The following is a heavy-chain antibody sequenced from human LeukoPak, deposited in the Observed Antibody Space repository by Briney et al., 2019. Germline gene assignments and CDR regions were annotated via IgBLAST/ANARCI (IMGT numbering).Heavy chain of an antibody. CDR1: GYTFTNYW. D-gene: IGHD6-13*01. V-gene: IGHV5-51*01. CDR2: IYPGDSDT. J-gene: IGHJ6*03. Sequence: GESLKISCKGSGYTFTNYWIGWVRQMPGKGLEWMGIIYPGDSDTRYSPSFQGQVTISADKSISTAYLQWSSLKASDTAMYYCATQKWQLVRYYYYYHMDVWGRGTTVTVSS. CDR3: ATQKWQLVRYYYYYHMDV.